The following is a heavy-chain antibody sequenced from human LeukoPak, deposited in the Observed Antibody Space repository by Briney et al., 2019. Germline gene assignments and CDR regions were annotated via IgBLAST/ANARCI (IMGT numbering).Heavy chain of an antibody. CDR1: GGSISSGDYY. CDR3: ARVRDGDYSYYFDY. J-gene: IGHJ4*02. Sequence: SETLSLTCTVSGGSISSGDYYWSWIRQPPGKGLEWTGYIYYSGSTYYNPSLKSRVTISVDTSKNQFSLKLSSVTAADTAVYYCARVRDGDYSYYFDYWGQGTLVTVSS. V-gene: IGHV4-30-4*01. D-gene: IGHD4-17*01. CDR2: IYYSGST.